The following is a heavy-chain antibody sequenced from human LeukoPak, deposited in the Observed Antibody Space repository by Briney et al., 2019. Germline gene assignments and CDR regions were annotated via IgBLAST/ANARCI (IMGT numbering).Heavy chain of an antibody. Sequence: SETLSLTCTVSGYSIRNGYNWGWIRLSPGKGLEWLGSIYQSGSTYDNPSLKSRVSLSIDTSKNQFSLKLTSVTAADTAVYYCARALNYYDSSGDGYWGQGTLVTVSS. CDR3: ARALNYYDSSGDGY. CDR2: IYQSGST. V-gene: IGHV4-38-2*02. D-gene: IGHD3-22*01. J-gene: IGHJ4*02. CDR1: GYSIRNGYN.